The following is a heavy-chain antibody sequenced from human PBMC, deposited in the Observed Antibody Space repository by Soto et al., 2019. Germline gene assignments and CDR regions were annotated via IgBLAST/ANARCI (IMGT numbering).Heavy chain of an antibody. J-gene: IGHJ4*01. CDR3: AKEELWFGGLFFDSLAY. Sequence: LCSAASRFTFSSYVISWSCKTPGKRLEWVSAISGSGGSTYYADSVKGRFTISRDNSKNTLYLQMNSLRAEDTAVYYCAKEELWFGGLFFDSLAYWGHGTLVPVSS. CDR2: ISGSGGST. V-gene: IGHV3-23*01. CDR1: RFTFSSYV. D-gene: IGHD3-10*01.